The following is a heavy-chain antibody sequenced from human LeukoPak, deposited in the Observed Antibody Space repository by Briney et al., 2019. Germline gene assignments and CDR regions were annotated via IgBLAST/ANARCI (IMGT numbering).Heavy chain of an antibody. Sequence: PGGSLRLSCAASGFTFSSYSMNWVRQAPGKGLEWVSYISSSSTIYYADSVKGRFTISRDNAKNSLYLQMNSLRDEDTAVYYCARGPPYYDFWSGTANFDYWGQGTLVTVSS. CDR3: ARGPPYYDFWSGTANFDY. CDR2: ISSSSTI. CDR1: GFTFSSYS. V-gene: IGHV3-48*02. D-gene: IGHD3-3*01. J-gene: IGHJ4*02.